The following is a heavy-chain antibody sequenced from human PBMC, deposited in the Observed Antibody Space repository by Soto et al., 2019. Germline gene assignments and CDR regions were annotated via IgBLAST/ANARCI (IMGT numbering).Heavy chain of an antibody. CDR3: ARDEFGGSHWFDP. Sequence: SVKVSCKASGGTFSSYAISWVRQAPGQGLEWMGGIIPIFGTANYAQKFQGRVTITADASTSTAYMELSSLRSEDTAVYYCARDEFGGSHWFDPWGHGTLVTVSS. J-gene: IGHJ5*02. CDR1: GGTFSSYA. CDR2: IIPIFGTA. V-gene: IGHV1-69*13. D-gene: IGHD1-26*01.